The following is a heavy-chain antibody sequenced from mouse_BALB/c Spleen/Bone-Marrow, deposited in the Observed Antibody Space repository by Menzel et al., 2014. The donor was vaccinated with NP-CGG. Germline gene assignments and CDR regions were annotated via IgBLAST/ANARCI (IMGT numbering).Heavy chain of an antibody. D-gene: IGHD1-1*01. CDR1: GFTFSSFA. CDR3: ARHSGSTSYYYTMDY. CDR2: ISSGGSYT. V-gene: IGHV5-9-3*01. J-gene: IGHJ4*01. Sequence: EVQGVEFGGGLVKPGGSLKLSCAASGFTFSSFAMSWVRQTPEKRLEWVATISSGGSYTYYPDSVKGRFTISRDNAKNTLYLQMSSLRSEDTAMYYCARHSGSTSYYYTMDYWGQGTSVTVSS.